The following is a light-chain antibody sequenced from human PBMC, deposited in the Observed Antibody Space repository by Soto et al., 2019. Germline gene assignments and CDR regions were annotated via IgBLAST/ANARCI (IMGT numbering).Light chain of an antibody. J-gene: IGLJ3*02. CDR3: AAWDDSLSGWV. CDR1: SSNIGSNS. V-gene: IGLV1-47*01. CDR2: RSS. Sequence: QSVLTQPPSASGTPGQRVTISCSGSSSNIGSNSVYWYQQFPGTAPKLLIYRSSQRPSGVPDRFSGSRSGTSASLAISGLRSEDEADYYCAAWDDSLSGWVFGGGTKLT.